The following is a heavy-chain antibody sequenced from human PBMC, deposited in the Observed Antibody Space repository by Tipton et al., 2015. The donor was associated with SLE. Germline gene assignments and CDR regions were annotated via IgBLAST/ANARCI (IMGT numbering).Heavy chain of an antibody. Sequence: SLRLSCTASGFTFGGHGMHWVRQAPGKGLEWVAVIWYDGTNKYYADSVKGRFTISRDNSKSTLYLQMNSLRAEDTAVYYCARLDFDYWGQGTLVTVSS. CDR3: ARLDFDY. J-gene: IGHJ4*02. CDR1: GFTFGGHG. CDR2: IWYDGTNK. V-gene: IGHV3-33*01.